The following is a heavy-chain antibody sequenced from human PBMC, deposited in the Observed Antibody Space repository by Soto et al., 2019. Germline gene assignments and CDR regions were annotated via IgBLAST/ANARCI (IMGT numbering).Heavy chain of an antibody. V-gene: IGHV1-8*01. CDR2: MNPNSGNT. CDR3: ASGPNPYYDSSGYPDRYGMDV. D-gene: IGHD3-22*01. CDR1: GYTFTSYD. Sequence: ASVKVSCKASGYTFTSYDINWVRQATGQGLEWMGWMNPNSGNTGYAQKFQGRVTMTRNTSISTAYMGLSSLRSEDTAVYYCASGPNPYYDSSGYPDRYGMDVWGQGTTVTVSS. J-gene: IGHJ6*02.